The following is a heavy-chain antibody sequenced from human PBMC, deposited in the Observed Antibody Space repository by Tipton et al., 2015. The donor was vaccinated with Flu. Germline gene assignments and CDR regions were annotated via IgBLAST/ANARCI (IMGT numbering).Heavy chain of an antibody. V-gene: IGHV4-59*04. D-gene: IGHD3-22*01. CDR1: GGSISSYY. CDR3: ARVGPDSSGLD. J-gene: IGHJ4*02. CDR2: LYHSGDT. Sequence: TLSLTCTVSGGSISSYYWSWIRKPPGRGLQWIGMLYHSGDTYHNPSFRSRATMSVDTSKNQFSLKLSSVTAADTAVYYCARVGPDSSGLDWGQGTRVTVSS.